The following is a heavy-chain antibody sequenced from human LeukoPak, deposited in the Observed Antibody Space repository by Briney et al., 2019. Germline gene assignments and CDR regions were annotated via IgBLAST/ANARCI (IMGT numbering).Heavy chain of an antibody. D-gene: IGHD2-21*01. J-gene: IGHJ4*02. CDR2: IYHDGSNR. CDR3: ARDRCCFSDY. CDR1: AFTFSEYG. V-gene: IGHV3-30*03. Sequence: GGTLRLTCAASAFTFSEYGMHWVRKPPAKGQEQVAVIYHDGSNRYYADSVRSRLTISRDNSKNKLFLQENSPITEDDAVYYCARDRCCFSDYWGQRTLVTVSS.